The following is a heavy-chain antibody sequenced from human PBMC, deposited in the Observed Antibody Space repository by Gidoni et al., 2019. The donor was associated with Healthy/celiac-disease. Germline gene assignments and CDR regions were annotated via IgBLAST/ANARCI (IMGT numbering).Heavy chain of an antibody. CDR3: ASYYYDTPYAFDI. V-gene: IGHV3-53*01. Sequence: EVQLVESGGALIQPGGSLRLSCAASGFTVSSNYMSWVRQAPGKGLELVSGIYSGGSTYYADSVKGRFTISRDNSKNTLYLQMNSLRSEDTAVYYCASYYYDTPYAFDIWGQGTMVTVSS. CDR1: GFTVSSNY. CDR2: IYSGGST. J-gene: IGHJ3*02. D-gene: IGHD3-22*01.